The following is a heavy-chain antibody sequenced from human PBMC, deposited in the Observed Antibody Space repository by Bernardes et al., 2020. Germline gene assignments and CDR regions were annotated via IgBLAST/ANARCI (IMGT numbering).Heavy chain of an antibody. Sequence: GGSLRLSCAASGFSFSTYAMSWVRQAPGKGLEWVSAISGSGGSTYYSDSVKGRFTISRDNSKNTLYLQMNSLRAEDTAVYYCAKAGDFWSGYYFDYWGQGTLVTVSS. J-gene: IGHJ4*02. D-gene: IGHD3-3*01. CDR2: ISGSGGST. CDR1: GFSFSTYA. V-gene: IGHV3-23*01. CDR3: AKAGDFWSGYYFDY.